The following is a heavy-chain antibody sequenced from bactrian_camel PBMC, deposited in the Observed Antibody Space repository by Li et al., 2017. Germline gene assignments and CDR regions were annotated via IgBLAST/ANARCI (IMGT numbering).Heavy chain of an antibody. CDR3: ARVRGVVAVSFVDY. V-gene: IGHV3S40*01. CDR1: GFTFRNYA. D-gene: IGHD6*01. CDR2: INTRFIT. Sequence: VQLVESGGGLVQPGTSLRLSCTASGFTFRNYAMTWVRQAPGKGFEWVSAINTRFITDYPNSVKGRFTISSDNAKNAVYLQMNSLKPEDTAVYYCARVRGVVAVSFVDYWGQGTQVTVS. J-gene: IGHJ4*01.